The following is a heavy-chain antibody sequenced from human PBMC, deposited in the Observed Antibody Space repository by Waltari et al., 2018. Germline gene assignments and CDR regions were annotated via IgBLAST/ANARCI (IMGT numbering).Heavy chain of an antibody. Sequence: QVQLVQSGAEIKKPGASVKVSCKASGYTFTNYGIHWVRQAPRQWLEGMGWINAGPGNAKYSQTVQGRVTITRDTSANTAYMERSSLRSEDTAVYYCARSQRDAGTIYFDYWGQGTPVTVSS. CDR3: ARSQRDAGTIYFDY. CDR2: INAGPGNA. CDR1: GYTFTNYG. V-gene: IGHV1-3*01. D-gene: IGHD2-2*01. J-gene: IGHJ4*02.